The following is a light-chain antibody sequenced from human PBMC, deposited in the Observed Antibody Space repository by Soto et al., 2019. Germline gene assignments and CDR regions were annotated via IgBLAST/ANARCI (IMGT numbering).Light chain of an antibody. CDR1: SSDVGSYNL. J-gene: IGLJ3*02. CDR2: EVT. V-gene: IGLV2-23*02. CDR3: CSYAVMSTLTV. Sequence: QSVLTQPASLSGSPGPSITISCTGTSSDVGSYNLVSWYQQHPGKAPKLMFYEVTKRPSGVSNRFSGSKSGNTASLTISGLQAEDDADYYCCSYAVMSTLTVFGGATKETVL.